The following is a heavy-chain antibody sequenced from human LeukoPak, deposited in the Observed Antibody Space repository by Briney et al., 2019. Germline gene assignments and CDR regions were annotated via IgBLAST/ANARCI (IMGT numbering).Heavy chain of an antibody. CDR1: GYTFTCYY. CDR3: ARDWTPGIIVVVPAAKGPASRLNWFDP. J-gene: IGHJ5*02. Sequence: GASVKVSCKASGYTFTCYYMHWVRQAPGQGLEWMGWINPNSGGTNYAQKFQGRVTMTRDTSISTAYMELSRLRSDDTAVYYCARDWTPGIIVVVPAAKGPASRLNWFDPWGQGTLVTVSS. CDR2: INPNSGGT. D-gene: IGHD2-2*01. V-gene: IGHV1-2*02.